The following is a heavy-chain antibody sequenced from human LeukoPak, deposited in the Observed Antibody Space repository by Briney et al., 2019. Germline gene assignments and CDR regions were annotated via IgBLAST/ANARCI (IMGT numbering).Heavy chain of an antibody. D-gene: IGHD1-26*01. Sequence: GGSLRLSCAASGFIFSDYGMHWVRQAPGKGLEWVAVIWNDGSNTYFGDSVKGLFTISRDNSKNTLYLQMNSLRAEDTAVYYCARDNAGLVKHLDAFDLWGQGTMVTVAS. V-gene: IGHV3-33*01. CDR3: ARDNAGLVKHLDAFDL. J-gene: IGHJ3*01. CDR2: IWNDGSNT. CDR1: GFIFSDYG.